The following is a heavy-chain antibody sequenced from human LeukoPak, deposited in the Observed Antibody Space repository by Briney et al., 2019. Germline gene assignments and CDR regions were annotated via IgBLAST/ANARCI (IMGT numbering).Heavy chain of an antibody. D-gene: IGHD5-18*01. CDR1: GFTFSSYA. V-gene: IGHV3-7*01. CDR3: ASVAWIQLGACFDY. J-gene: IGHJ4*02. Sequence: PGGSLRLSCAASGFTFSSYAMSWVRQAPGKGLEWVANIKQDGSEKYYVDSVKSRFTISRDNAKNSLYLQMNSLRAEDTAVYYCASVAWIQLGACFDYWGQGTLVTVSS. CDR2: IKQDGSEK.